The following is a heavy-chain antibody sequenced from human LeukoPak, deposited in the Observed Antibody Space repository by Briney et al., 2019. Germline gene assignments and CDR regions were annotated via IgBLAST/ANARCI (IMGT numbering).Heavy chain of an antibody. D-gene: IGHD6-19*01. CDR2: INPSGGST. CDR1: GYSFTSNY. CDR3: ARDRRRYSSGWYPIDY. V-gene: IGHV1-46*01. Sequence: ASVKVSCKASGYSFTSNYIHWVRQAPGQGLEWMGIINPSGGSTSYAQKFQGRVTMTRDTSTSTVYMELSSLRSEDTAVYYCARDRRRYSSGWYPIDYWGQGTLVTVSS. J-gene: IGHJ4*02.